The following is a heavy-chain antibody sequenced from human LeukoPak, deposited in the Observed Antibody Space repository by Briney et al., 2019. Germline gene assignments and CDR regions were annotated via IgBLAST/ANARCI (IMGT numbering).Heavy chain of an antibody. J-gene: IGHJ4*02. CDR1: GGSISSYY. Sequence: PSETLSLTCTVSGGSISSYYWSWIRQPPGKGLEWIGYIYYSGSTNYNPSLKSRVTISVDTSKNQFSLKLSSVTAADTAIYYCASIYNDFEFDFWGQGTLVTVSP. V-gene: IGHV4-59*01. CDR3: ASIYNDFEFDF. CDR2: IYYSGST. D-gene: IGHD3-3*01.